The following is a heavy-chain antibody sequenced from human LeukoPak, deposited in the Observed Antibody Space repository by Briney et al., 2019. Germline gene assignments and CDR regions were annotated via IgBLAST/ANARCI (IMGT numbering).Heavy chain of an antibody. CDR1: GGTFSTYA. J-gene: IGHJ3*02. Sequence: SVKLSCKASGGTFSTYAISWGRQAPGQRLEWMRGIIPFFGTANHAQTFQARVTTTTHESPRTAYMPLSRLRSEDTAVYYCARDVGGSSDAFDIWGQGTMVTVSS. D-gene: IGHD2-15*01. CDR2: IIPFFGTA. CDR3: ARDVGGSSDAFDI. V-gene: IGHV1-69*05.